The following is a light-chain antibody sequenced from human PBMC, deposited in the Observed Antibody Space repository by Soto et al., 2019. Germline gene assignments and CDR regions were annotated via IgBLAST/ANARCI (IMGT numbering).Light chain of an antibody. CDR2: GAS. J-gene: IGKJ4*01. V-gene: IGKV3-20*01. CDR1: QSVSSSY. CDR3: QQYGSSLLT. Sequence: EIVLTQSPGTLSLSPGERATLSCRASQSVSSSYLAWYQQKPGQAPRLLIYGASSRATGIPDRFSCSGSGTDFTLTISRLEPEDFSVDYCQQYGSSLLTFGGGTKVEIK.